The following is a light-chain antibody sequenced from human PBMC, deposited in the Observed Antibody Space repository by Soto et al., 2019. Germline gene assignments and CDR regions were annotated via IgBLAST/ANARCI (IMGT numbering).Light chain of an antibody. V-gene: IGLV2-14*03. CDR2: DVI. CDR3: NSYTSSSTYV. Sequence: QSALTQPASVSGSPGQSITISCTGTSSDVGGFNYVSWYQQHPGKAPKLMIYDVINRPSGVSYRYSGSKSGNTASLTISGLQAEDEADYYCNSYTSSSTYVFGTGTKLTV. CDR1: SSDVGGFNY. J-gene: IGLJ1*01.